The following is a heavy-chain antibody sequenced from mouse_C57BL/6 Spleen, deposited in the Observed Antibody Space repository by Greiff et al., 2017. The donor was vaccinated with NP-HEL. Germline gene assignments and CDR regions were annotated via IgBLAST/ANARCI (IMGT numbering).Heavy chain of an antibody. J-gene: IGHJ3*01. CDR1: GYTFTSYW. V-gene: IGHV1-55*01. D-gene: IGHD2-3*01. CDR3: ARDDDYPLAY. CDR2: IYPGSGST. Sequence: QVQLQHPGAELVKPGASVKMSCKASGYTFTSYWITWVKQRPGQGLEWIGDIYPGSGSTNYNEKFKSKATLTVDTSSSTAYMQLSSLPSEDSAVYYCARDDDYPLAYWGQGTLVTVSA.